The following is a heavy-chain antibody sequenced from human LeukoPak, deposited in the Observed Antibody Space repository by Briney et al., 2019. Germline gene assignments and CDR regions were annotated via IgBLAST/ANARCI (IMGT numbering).Heavy chain of an antibody. CDR2: FDPEDGET. V-gene: IGHV1-24*01. J-gene: IGHJ6*03. CDR3: STDRRPLKGIAAAGPYYMDV. Sequence: ASVKVSCKASGYTFTSYYMRWVRQAPGKGIEWMGCFDPEDGETIYAQKFQGRVTMTEDTSTDTAYMELSSLRSEDTAVYYCSTDRRPLKGIAAAGPYYMDVWGKGTTVTVSS. D-gene: IGHD6-13*01. CDR1: GYTFTSYY.